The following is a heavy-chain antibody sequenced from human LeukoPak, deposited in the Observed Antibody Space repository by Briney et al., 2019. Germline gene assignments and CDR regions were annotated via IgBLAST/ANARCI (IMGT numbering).Heavy chain of an antibody. CDR3: ARFSYYDSSGNDY. CDR1: GFTFSSYA. V-gene: IGHV3-21*01. J-gene: IGHJ4*02. D-gene: IGHD3-22*01. CDR2: ISSSGSYI. Sequence: GGSLRLSCAASGFTFSSYAMSWVRQAPGKGLEWVSSISSSGSYIHYADSLKGRFTISRDNAKNSLYLQMNSLRAEDTAVYYCARFSYYDSSGNDYWGQGTLVTVSS.